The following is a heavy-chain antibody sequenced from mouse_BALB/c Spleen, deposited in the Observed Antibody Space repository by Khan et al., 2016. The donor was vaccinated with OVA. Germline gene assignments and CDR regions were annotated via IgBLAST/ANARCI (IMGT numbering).Heavy chain of an antibody. Sequence: EVELVESGGGLVQPGGSRKLSCAASGFTFSGFGMHWVRQAPGKGLEWVAYISSGSSTIYYADTVKGRFTISRDNSKNTLFLQMTSLRSEDTAMYFCARTGYYYFDYWGQGTTLTVSS. V-gene: IGHV5-17*02. CDR2: ISSGSSTI. CDR1: GFTFSGFG. D-gene: IGHD2-3*01. CDR3: ARTGYYYFDY. J-gene: IGHJ2*01.